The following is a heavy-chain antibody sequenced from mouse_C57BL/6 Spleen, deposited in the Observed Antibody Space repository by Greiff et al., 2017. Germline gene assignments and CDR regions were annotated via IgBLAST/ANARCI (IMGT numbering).Heavy chain of an antibody. CDR2: IHPSDSGT. J-gene: IGHJ4*01. Sequence: QVQLQQPGAELVKPGASVKVSCKASGYTFTSYWMHWVKQRPGQGLEWIGRIHPSDSGTNYNPTFKGKATLTVDKSSSTAYMQLSRLTSEDSAVYYCAIKPGSMDYWGEGGSGTVSS. V-gene: IGHV1-74*01. CDR1: GYTFTSYW. CDR3: AIKPGSMDY. D-gene: IGHD4-1*01.